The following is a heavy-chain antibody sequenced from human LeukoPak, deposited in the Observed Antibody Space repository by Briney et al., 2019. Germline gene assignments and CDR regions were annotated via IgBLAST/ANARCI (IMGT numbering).Heavy chain of an antibody. CDR2: ISYSGRT. CDR3: ARGGIVVVPAAPYYFDY. V-gene: IGHV4-39*01. Sequence: SETLSLTCTVSDGSISSNSYYWGWIRQPPGKGLEWIGSISYSGRTYYNPSLESRVTISVDTSKNQFSLKLSSVTAADTAVYYCARGGIVVVPAAPYYFDYWGQGTLVTVSS. D-gene: IGHD2-2*01. CDR1: DGSISSNSYY. J-gene: IGHJ4*02.